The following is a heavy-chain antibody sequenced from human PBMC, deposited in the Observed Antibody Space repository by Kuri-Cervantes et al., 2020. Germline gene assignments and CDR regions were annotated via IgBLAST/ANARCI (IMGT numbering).Heavy chain of an antibody. CDR3: VRDGGDSGDYGDY. Sequence: ASVKVSCKASGYTFTGYYMHWVRQAPGQGLEWMGWINPNSGGTNYAQKFQGRVTMTRDTSISTAYMELSRLRSDDTAVYYCVRDGGDSGDYGDYWGQGTLVTVSS. CDR2: INPNSGGT. CDR1: GYTFTGYY. V-gene: IGHV1-2*02. D-gene: IGHD3-10*01. J-gene: IGHJ4*02.